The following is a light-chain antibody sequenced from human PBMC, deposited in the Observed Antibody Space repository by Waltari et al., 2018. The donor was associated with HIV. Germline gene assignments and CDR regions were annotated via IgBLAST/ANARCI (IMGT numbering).Light chain of an antibody. CDR2: EVS. CDR3: CAYAGSTTYVI. Sequence: QSALTQPASVSGSPGQSITISCTGTCSDVGGYNLVSWYQQHPGKAPKLMIYEVSKRPSGVSNRFSGSKSGNTASLTISGLQAEDEADYYCCAYAGSTTYVIFGGGTKLTVL. J-gene: IGLJ2*01. V-gene: IGLV2-23*02. CDR1: CSDVGGYNL.